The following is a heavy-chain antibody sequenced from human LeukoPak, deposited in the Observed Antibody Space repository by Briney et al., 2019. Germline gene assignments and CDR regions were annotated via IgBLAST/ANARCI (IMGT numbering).Heavy chain of an antibody. V-gene: IGHV3-23*01. D-gene: IGHD5-12*01. CDR2: ASSSGGST. CDR3: AKEGSVGGYADY. Sequence: GGSLRLSCAASGFTFSNYAMSLLRQAPGRGLEWVSAASSSGGSTYYADSVKGRFTLSRDNSRNTLYLQMNSLRAEDTAVFYCAKEGSVGGYADYWGQGTLVTVSS. CDR1: GFTFSNYA. J-gene: IGHJ4*02.